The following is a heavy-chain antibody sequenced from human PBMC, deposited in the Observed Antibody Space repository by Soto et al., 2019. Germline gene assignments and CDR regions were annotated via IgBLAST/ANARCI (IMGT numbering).Heavy chain of an antibody. CDR1: GYSFTSYW. CDR2: IYPGDSDT. V-gene: IGHV5-51*01. CDR3: ARGAVAGHNWFDP. J-gene: IGHJ5*02. D-gene: IGHD6-19*01. Sequence: GVPLRISCKGSGYSFTSYWIGWVRQMPGKGLEWMGIIYPGDSDTRYSPSFQGQVTISADKSISTAYLQWSSLKASDTAMYYCARGAVAGHNWFDPWGQGTLVTGSS.